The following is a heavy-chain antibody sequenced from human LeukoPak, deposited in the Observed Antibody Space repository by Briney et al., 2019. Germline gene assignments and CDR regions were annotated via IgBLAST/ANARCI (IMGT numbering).Heavy chain of an antibody. CDR3: ARGGCSGGSCSFDY. CDR1: GLTFSSYW. J-gene: IGHJ4*02. D-gene: IGHD2-15*01. V-gene: IGHV3-7*01. Sequence: GGSLRLSCAASGLTFSSYWMSWVRQAPGKGLEWVANIKQDGSEKYYVDSVKGRFTISRDNAKNSLYLQMNSLRAEDTAVYYCARGGCSGGSCSFDYWGQGTLVTVSS. CDR2: IKQDGSEK.